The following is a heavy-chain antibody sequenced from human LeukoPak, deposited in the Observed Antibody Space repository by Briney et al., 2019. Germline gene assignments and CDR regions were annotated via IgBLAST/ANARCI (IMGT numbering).Heavy chain of an antibody. CDR1: GGSFSGYY. Sequence: ETLSLTCAVYGGSFSGYYWSWIRQPPGKGLEWVSAISGSGGSTYYADSVKGRFTISRDNSKNTLYLQMNSLRAEDTAVYYCSNWFDPWGQGTLVTVSS. V-gene: IGHV3-23*01. J-gene: IGHJ5*02. CDR2: ISGSGGST. CDR3: SNWFDP.